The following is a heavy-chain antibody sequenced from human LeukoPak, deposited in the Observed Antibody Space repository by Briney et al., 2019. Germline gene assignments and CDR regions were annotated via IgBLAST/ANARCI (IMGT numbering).Heavy chain of an antibody. CDR2: IYTSGST. J-gene: IGHJ6*03. CDR3: ARVGVDIVVVPAATYYYYYYMDV. D-gene: IGHD2-2*01. V-gene: IGHV4-61*02. Sequence: SETLSLTCTVSGGSISSGSYYWSWIRQPAGKGLEWIGRIYTSGSTNYNPSLKSRVTISVDTSKNQFSLKLSSVTAADTAVYYCARVGVDIVVVPAATYYYYYYMDVWGKGTTVNVSS. CDR1: GGSISSGSYY.